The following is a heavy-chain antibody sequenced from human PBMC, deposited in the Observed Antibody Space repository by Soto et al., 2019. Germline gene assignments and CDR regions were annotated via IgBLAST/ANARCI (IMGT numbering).Heavy chain of an antibody. Sequence: PVESLKISCKGSGYSFTSYWIGWVRQMPGKGLEWMGIIYPGDSDTRYSPSFQGQVTISADKSISTAYLQWSSLKASDTAMYYCASSPGEMAKIWPGDYYSMDVWGQGTTVTVSS. CDR2: IYPGDSDT. D-gene: IGHD3-10*01. V-gene: IGHV5-51*01. CDR1: GYSFTSYW. J-gene: IGHJ6*02. CDR3: ASSPGEMAKIWPGDYYSMDV.